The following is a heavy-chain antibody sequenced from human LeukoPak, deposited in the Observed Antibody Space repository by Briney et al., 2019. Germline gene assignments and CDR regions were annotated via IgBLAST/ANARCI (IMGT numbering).Heavy chain of an antibody. CDR2: ISGLGDNT. V-gene: IGHV3-23*01. D-gene: IGHD2-2*01. CDR1: GFTFTTYA. Sequence: PGGSLRLSCAASGFTFTTYAMSWVRQAPGKGLEWVSGISGLGDNTYYVDSVKGRFTISRDNAKNSLYLQMNSLRAEDTAVYYCARILGYCSSTSCLDAFDIRGQGTMVTVSS. CDR3: ARILGYCSSTSCLDAFDI. J-gene: IGHJ3*02.